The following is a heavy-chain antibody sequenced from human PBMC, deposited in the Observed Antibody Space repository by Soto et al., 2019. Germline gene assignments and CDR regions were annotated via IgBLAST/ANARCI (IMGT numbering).Heavy chain of an antibody. CDR3: ANHPFLTGYFNYFDY. D-gene: IGHD3-9*01. V-gene: IGHV3-23*01. CDR1: GFTFSSYA. J-gene: IGHJ4*02. Sequence: EVQLLESGGGLVQPGGSLRLSCAASGFTFSSYAMSWVRQAPGKGLEWVSAISGSGGSTYYADSVKGRFTISRDNSKNTLYLQMNSLRAEDTAVYYCANHPFLTGYFNYFDYWGQGTLVTVSS. CDR2: ISGSGGST.